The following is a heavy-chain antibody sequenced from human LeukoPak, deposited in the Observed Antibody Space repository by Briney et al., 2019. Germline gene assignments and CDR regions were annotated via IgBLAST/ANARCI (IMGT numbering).Heavy chain of an antibody. CDR2: IYYSGST. Sequence: PSETLSLTCTVSGGSISTSSYYWGWIRQPPGKGLEWIGSIYYSGSTYYNPSRKSRVTISVDTSKNQFSLKLSSVTAADTAVYYCARTPYDFWSGYWRTQFDYWGQGTLVTVSS. CDR3: ARTPYDFWSGYWRTQFDY. J-gene: IGHJ4*02. CDR1: GGSISTSSYY. V-gene: IGHV4-39*01. D-gene: IGHD3-3*01.